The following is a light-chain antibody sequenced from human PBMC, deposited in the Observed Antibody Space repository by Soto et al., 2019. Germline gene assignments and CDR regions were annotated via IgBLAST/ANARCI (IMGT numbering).Light chain of an antibody. Sequence: EIVLTQSPAPLSLSPGERATLSCRASPSVSSYLAWYQQKPGQAPRLLIYDASNRATGIPARFSGSRSGTDFTLTISSLEPKDFPVYYCQQHSNWPRTFGQGTKLEIK. CDR1: PSVSSY. J-gene: IGKJ2*01. CDR2: DAS. V-gene: IGKV3-11*01. CDR3: QQHSNWPRT.